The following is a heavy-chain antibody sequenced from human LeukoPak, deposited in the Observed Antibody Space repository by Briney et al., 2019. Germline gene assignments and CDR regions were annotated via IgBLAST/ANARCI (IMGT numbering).Heavy chain of an antibody. J-gene: IGHJ4*02. Sequence: GGSLTLSCAASGFTFSSYSMNWVRQAPGKGLEWVSYISSSSSTIYYADSVKGRFTISRDNAKNSLYLQMNSLRAEDTAVYYCARNPWELDMKKYYFDYWGQGTLVTVSS. D-gene: IGHD1-26*01. CDR3: ARNPWELDMKKYYFDY. CDR2: ISSSSSTI. V-gene: IGHV3-48*01. CDR1: GFTFSSYS.